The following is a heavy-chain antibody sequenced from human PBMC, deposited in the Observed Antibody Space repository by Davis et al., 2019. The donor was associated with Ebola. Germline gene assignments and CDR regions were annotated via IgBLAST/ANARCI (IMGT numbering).Heavy chain of an antibody. D-gene: IGHD3-10*01. J-gene: IGHJ6*02. Sequence: GGSLRLPCAASGFTFSSYWMSWVRQAPGKGLEWVANIKQDGSQTNYGDSVKGRFTISRDNAKRSLYLQMNSLRAEDTAVYYCARVRSNYFYYAMDVWGQGTTVIVSS. V-gene: IGHV3-7*01. CDR2: IKQDGSQT. CDR3: ARVRSNYFYYAMDV. CDR1: GFTFSSYW.